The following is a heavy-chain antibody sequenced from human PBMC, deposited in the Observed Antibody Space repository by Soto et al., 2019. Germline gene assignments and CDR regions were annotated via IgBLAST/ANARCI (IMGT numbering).Heavy chain of an antibody. D-gene: IGHD2-15*01. CDR2: ISAYNGNT. J-gene: IGHJ4*02. V-gene: IGHV1-18*01. CDR3: ARDRSVYCSGGSCYLGY. Sequence: ASVKISCKASGYTFTGHGTSCVRQGPGQGLEWMGWISAYNGNTNYAQKLQGGVTMTTDTSTSTAYMELRSLRSDDTAVYYCARDRSVYCSGGSCYLGYWGQGTLVTVSS. CDR1: GYTFTGHG.